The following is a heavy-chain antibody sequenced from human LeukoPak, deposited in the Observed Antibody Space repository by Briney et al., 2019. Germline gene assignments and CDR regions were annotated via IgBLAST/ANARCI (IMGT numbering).Heavy chain of an antibody. V-gene: IGHV3-15*01. Sequence: GGSLRLSCAPSGFTFSNAWMNWVRQAPGKGLEWVGCIKSKTDDGTIDYAAPVKGRFTISRDDSKNTLYLQMNSLKTEDTAVYYCTTQTYYYDSSGYSTTWYFDYWGQGTLVTVSS. D-gene: IGHD3-22*01. J-gene: IGHJ4*02. CDR2: IKSKTDDGTI. CDR3: TTQTYYYDSSGYSTTWYFDY. CDR1: GFTFSNAW.